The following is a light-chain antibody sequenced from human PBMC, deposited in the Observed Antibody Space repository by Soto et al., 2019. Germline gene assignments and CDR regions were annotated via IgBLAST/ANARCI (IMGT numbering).Light chain of an antibody. J-gene: IGLJ3*02. Sequence: QSALTQPLSASGSPGQSVTISCTGTSSDIGGYDHVSWYRQDPGKAPKVMIYEVTKRPSGVPDRFSGSKAGNTASLTVFGLQAEDEANYYCGSFAGPVWVFGGGTKLTVL. CDR1: SSDIGGYDH. V-gene: IGLV2-8*01. CDR3: GSFAGPVWV. CDR2: EVT.